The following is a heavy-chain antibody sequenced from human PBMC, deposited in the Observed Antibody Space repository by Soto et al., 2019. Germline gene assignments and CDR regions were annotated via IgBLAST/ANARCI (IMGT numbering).Heavy chain of an antibody. D-gene: IGHD3-10*01. V-gene: IGHV3-33*01. CDR2: IWYDGSNK. Sequence: GGSLRLSCAASGFTFSSYGMHWVRQAPGKGLERVAVIWYDGSNKYYADSVKGRFTISRDNSKNTLYLQMNSLRAEDTAVYYCARDWGIRGVKTPLFYYWGQGTLVTVSS. CDR1: GFTFSSYG. CDR3: ARDWGIRGVKTPLFYY. J-gene: IGHJ4*02.